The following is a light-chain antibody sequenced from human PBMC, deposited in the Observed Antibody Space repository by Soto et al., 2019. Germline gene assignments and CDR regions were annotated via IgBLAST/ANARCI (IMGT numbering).Light chain of an antibody. CDR1: QSISNY. CDR2: AAS. V-gene: IGKV1-17*01. J-gene: IGKJ1*01. CDR3: LHHNSYPLWT. Sequence: DIQMTQSPSSVSASVGDRVTITCRASQSISNYLNWYQQKPGKAPKLLIYAASSLQSGVPSRFSGSGSGTEFTLTISSLQPEDSATYYCLHHNSYPLWTFGQGTKVDIK.